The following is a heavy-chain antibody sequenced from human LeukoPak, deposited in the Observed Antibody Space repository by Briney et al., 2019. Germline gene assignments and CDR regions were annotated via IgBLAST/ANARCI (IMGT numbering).Heavy chain of an antibody. CDR3: ARGRGFYIVGARYYFDY. J-gene: IGHJ4*02. Sequence: SEALSLTCAVYGGSFSGYYWSWIRQPPGKGLEWIGEINHSGSTNYNPSLKSRVTISVDTSKNQFSLKLSSVTAADTAVYYCARGRGFYIVGARYYFDYWGQGTLVTVSS. D-gene: IGHD1-26*01. CDR1: GGSFSGYY. CDR2: INHSGST. V-gene: IGHV4-34*01.